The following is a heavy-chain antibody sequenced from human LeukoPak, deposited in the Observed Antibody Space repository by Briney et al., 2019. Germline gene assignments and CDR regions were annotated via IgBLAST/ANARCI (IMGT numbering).Heavy chain of an antibody. Sequence: GGSLRLSCAASGFNFDDSAMHWVRQAPGKGLEWVAVISYDGSNKYYADSVKGRFTISRDNSKNTLYLQMNSLRAEDTAVYYCAKIITLRDYYYCGMDVWGQGTTVTVSS. CDR2: ISYDGSNK. D-gene: IGHD3-22*01. CDR1: GFNFDDSA. J-gene: IGHJ6*02. V-gene: IGHV3-30*18. CDR3: AKIITLRDYYYCGMDV.